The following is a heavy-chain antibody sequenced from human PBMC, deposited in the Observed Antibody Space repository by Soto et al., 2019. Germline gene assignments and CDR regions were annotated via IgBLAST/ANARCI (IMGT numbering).Heavy chain of an antibody. Sequence: PSETLSLTCTVSGGSISNGGYYWSWIRQHPGKGLEWIGYIYYSGSTNYNPSLKSRVTISVDTSKNQFSLKLSSVTAADTAVYYCARQWGDYVYDYWGQGTLVTVSS. V-gene: IGHV4-31*02. CDR2: IYYSGST. J-gene: IGHJ4*02. D-gene: IGHD4-17*01. CDR3: ARQWGDYVYDY. CDR1: GGSISNGGYY.